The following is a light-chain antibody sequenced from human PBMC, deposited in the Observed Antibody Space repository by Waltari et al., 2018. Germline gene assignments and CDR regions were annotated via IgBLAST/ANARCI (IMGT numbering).Light chain of an antibody. CDR2: FGS. J-gene: IGKJ4*01. CDR1: QSLHYHIAYNF. Sequence: ILLTQSPPSLAVTPGGPASTSCRSNQSLHYHIAYNFLCWYVQKPGQSPQLLSYFGSNRASGVPDRFSGSGAGAEFTLKISTVEAEDVGVYYCMQAQQIPLTFGGGTKVEIK. V-gene: IGKV2-28*01. CDR3: MQAQQIPLT.